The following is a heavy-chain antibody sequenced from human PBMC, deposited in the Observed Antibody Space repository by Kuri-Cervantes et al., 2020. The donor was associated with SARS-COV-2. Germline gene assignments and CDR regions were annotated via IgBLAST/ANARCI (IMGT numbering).Heavy chain of an antibody. Sequence: GESLKISCAASGFTFSSYAMSWVRQAPGKGLEWVSAISGSGGSTYYADSVKGRSTISRDNSKNTLYLQMNSLRAEDTAVYYCAKAGDIVVVPAAYFDYWGQGTLVTVSS. V-gene: IGHV3-23*01. CDR1: GFTFSSYA. CDR2: ISGSGGST. CDR3: AKAGDIVVVPAAYFDY. D-gene: IGHD2-2*01. J-gene: IGHJ4*02.